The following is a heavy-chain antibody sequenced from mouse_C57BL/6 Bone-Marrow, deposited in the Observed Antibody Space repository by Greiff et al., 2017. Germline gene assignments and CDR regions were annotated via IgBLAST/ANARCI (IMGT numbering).Heavy chain of an antibody. CDR3: ARGLLLLWFVY. J-gene: IGHJ3*01. D-gene: IGHD2-3*01. CDR2: IYPGDGDT. CDR1: GYAFSSSW. Sequence: VQLQQSGPELVKPGASVKISCKASGYAFSSSWMNWVKQRPGKGLEWIGRIYPGDGDTNYNGKFKGKATLTADKSSSTAYMQLSSLTSEDSAVYFCARGLLLLWFVYWGQGTLATVSA. V-gene: IGHV1-82*01.